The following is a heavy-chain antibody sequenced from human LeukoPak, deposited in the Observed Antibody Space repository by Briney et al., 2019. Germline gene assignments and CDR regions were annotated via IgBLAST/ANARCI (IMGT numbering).Heavy chain of an antibody. D-gene: IGHD3-22*01. CDR1: GSTFSSYG. CDR3: ARGVGDSSGYYYYFDY. V-gene: IGHV3-33*01. CDR2: IWFDGSNK. Sequence: GGSLRLSCAASGSTFSSYGMHWVRQAPGKGLEWVALIWFDGSNKYYADSVKGRFTISRDNSKNTLYLQMNSLRAEDTAVYYCARGVGDSSGYYYYFDYWGQGTLVTVSS. J-gene: IGHJ4*02.